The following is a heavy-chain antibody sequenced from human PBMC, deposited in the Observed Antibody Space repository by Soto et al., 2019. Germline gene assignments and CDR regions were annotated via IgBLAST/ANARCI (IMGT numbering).Heavy chain of an antibody. J-gene: IGHJ2*01. CDR2: ISGSGGST. Sequence: EVQLLESGGGLVQPGGSLRLSCTASGFTFSNYAMSWVRQAPGKGLEWVSSISGSGGSTYYADSVKGRFTISRDNSKNTLYLQMNSLRAEDTAVYYCEKDPGSWYFDLWGRGTLVTVSS. D-gene: IGHD1-1*01. V-gene: IGHV3-23*01. CDR1: GFTFSNYA. CDR3: EKDPGSWYFDL.